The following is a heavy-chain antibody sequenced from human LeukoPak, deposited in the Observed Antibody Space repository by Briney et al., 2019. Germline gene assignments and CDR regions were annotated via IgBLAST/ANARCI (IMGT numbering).Heavy chain of an antibody. CDR2: INPNSGGT. CDR1: GYTFTSYD. J-gene: IGHJ4*02. V-gene: IGHV1-2*02. D-gene: IGHD3-10*01. Sequence: GASVKVSCKASGYTFTSYDINWVRQAPGQGLEWMGWINPNSGGTNYAQKFQGRVTMTRDTSISTAYMELSRLRSDDTAVYYCARGAWFGELNDTFDYWGQGTLVTVSS. CDR3: ARGAWFGELNDTFDY.